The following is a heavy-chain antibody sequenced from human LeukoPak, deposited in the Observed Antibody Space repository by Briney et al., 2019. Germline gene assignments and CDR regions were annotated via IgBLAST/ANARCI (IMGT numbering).Heavy chain of an antibody. J-gene: IGHJ3*02. D-gene: IGHD1-1*01. CDR3: ARDWNLAFDI. V-gene: IGHV3-48*02. Sequence: GGSLRLSCAASGFTFSSYSMNWVRQAPGKGLEWVSYISSTGNTIYYADSVKGRFTISRDSAKNSLSLQMNSLRDEDTAVYYCARDWNLAFDIWGQGTMVTASS. CDR2: ISSTGNTI. CDR1: GFTFSSYS.